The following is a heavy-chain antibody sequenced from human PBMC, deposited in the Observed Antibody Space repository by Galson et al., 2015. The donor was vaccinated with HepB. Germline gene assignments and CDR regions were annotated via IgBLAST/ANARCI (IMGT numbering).Heavy chain of an antibody. Sequence: SVKVSCKASGGTFSSYAISWVRQAPGKGLEWMGGFDPEDGETIYAQKFQGRVTMTEDTSTDTAYMELSSLRSEDTAVYYCATGSAAAGLDYWGQEPWSPSPQ. V-gene: IGHV1-24*01. J-gene: IGHJ4*01. CDR3: ATGSAAAGLDY. CDR2: FDPEDGET. D-gene: IGHD6-13*01. CDR1: GGTFSSYA.